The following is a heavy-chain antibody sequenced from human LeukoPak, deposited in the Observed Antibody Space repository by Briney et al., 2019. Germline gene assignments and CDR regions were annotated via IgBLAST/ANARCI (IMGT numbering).Heavy chain of an antibody. CDR1: GLTFSKYA. Sequence: GGSLRLSCAASGLTFSKYAMMWLRQAPGKGLEWVSAITGSGDWALYADSVKGRFTISRDDSKNTLYLQMSSLRAEDTAVYYCAKDPNGDYIGAFDIWGQGTMVTVSS. J-gene: IGHJ3*02. CDR3: AKDPNGDYIGAFDI. CDR2: ITGSGDWA. D-gene: IGHD4-17*01. V-gene: IGHV3-23*01.